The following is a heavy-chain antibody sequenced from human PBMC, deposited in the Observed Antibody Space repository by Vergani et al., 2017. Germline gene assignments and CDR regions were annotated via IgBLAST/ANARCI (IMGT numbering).Heavy chain of an antibody. D-gene: IGHD3-22*01. J-gene: IGHJ4*02. CDR2: IYSTGST. Sequence: QMQLQESGPGLVTPSETLSLTCTVSGGSISSGVYYWNWIRQHPGKGLEWIGYIYSTGSTHHNPSLRRRINMSVDTSKNQFSLKLNSVTAADTAMYYCARMGGYDEGDAFRIGYFDSWGPGILVTVSS. CDR1: GGSISSGVYY. V-gene: IGHV4-31*03. CDR3: ARMGGYDEGDAFRIGYFDS.